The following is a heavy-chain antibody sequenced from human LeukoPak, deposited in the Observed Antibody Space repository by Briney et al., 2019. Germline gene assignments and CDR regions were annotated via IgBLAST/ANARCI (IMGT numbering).Heavy chain of an antibody. Sequence: GGSLRLSCAASGFTFSSYAMNWVRQAPGKGLEWVSSISGSGGRTYYAYSAKGRFTISRDNSKNTLYLQMNSLRAEDTAVYYCARRDGGSQRYFDYWGQGTLVTVSS. CDR3: ARRDGGSQRYFDY. V-gene: IGHV3-23*01. CDR2: ISGSGGRT. J-gene: IGHJ4*02. D-gene: IGHD4-23*01. CDR1: GFTFSSYA.